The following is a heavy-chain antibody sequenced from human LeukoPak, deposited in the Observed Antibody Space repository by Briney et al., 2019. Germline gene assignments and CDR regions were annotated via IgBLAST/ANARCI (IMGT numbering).Heavy chain of an antibody. CDR1: GGSFSGYY. V-gene: IGHV4-34*01. D-gene: IGHD3-3*01. CDR2: INHSGST. CDR3: ARRSYDFWSGYYMYYFDY. J-gene: IGHJ4*02. Sequence: SETLSLTCAVYGGSFSGYYWSWIRQPPGKGLEWIGEINHSGSTNYNPSLKSRVTISVDTSKNQFSLKLSSVTAADTAVCYCARRSYDFWSGYYMYYFDYWGQGTLVTVSS.